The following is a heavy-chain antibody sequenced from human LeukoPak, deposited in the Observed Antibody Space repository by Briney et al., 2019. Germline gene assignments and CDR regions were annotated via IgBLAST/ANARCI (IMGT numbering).Heavy chain of an antibody. CDR1: GFTFSTYW. Sequence: SGGSLRLSCAASGFTFSTYWMNWVRQAPGKGLEWVANIKQDGSEKYYVDSVKGRFTTSRDNAKNSLSLQLNSLRVEDTAVYYCARGHYDVLAASYKWTPDYWGQGTLVTVSS. CDR2: IKQDGSEK. V-gene: IGHV3-7*01. CDR3: ARGHYDVLAASYKWTPDY. D-gene: IGHD3-9*01. J-gene: IGHJ4*02.